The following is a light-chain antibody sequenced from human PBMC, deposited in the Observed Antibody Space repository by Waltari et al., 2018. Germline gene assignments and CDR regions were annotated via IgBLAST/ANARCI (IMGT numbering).Light chain of an antibody. V-gene: IGKV1-39*01. CDR1: QVINTY. CDR2: AAS. CDR3: QQSYFTPRGN. J-gene: IGKJ3*01. Sequence: DIRMTQSPSSLSASVGDRVTITCRASQVINTYLNWYQQQPGKAPKLLIYAASRLHRGVPSRFSGSGSGTDFTLTISRLQPEDFATYYCQQSYFTPRGNFGPGTRVDL.